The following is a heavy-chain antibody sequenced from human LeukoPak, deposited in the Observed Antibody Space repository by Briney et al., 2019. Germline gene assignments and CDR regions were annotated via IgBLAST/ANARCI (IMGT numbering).Heavy chain of an antibody. CDR1: GFTFSSFA. Sequence: PGGSLRLSCAASGFTFSSFAMSWVRHAPGKGLEWVSAISGSGGSTYYADSVKGRFTISRDNSKNTLYLQMNSLRAEDTAVYYCAKSLYSSSWYYFDYWGQGTLVTVSS. V-gene: IGHV3-23*01. D-gene: IGHD6-13*01. CDR2: ISGSGGST. CDR3: AKSLYSSSWYYFDY. J-gene: IGHJ4*02.